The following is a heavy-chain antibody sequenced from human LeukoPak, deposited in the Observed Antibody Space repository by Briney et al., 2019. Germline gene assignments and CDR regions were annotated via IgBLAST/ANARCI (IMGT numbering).Heavy chain of an antibody. D-gene: IGHD2-2*01. Sequence: GGSLRLSCAASGFTFSSYSMHWVRQAPGKGLEWVAFIRYDGSNKYYADSVKGRFTISRDNSKNTLYLQMNSLRAEDTAVYYCVTDAPDAFDIWGQGTMVTVSS. CDR3: VTDAPDAFDI. CDR1: GFTFSSYS. V-gene: IGHV3-30*02. CDR2: IRYDGSNK. J-gene: IGHJ3*02.